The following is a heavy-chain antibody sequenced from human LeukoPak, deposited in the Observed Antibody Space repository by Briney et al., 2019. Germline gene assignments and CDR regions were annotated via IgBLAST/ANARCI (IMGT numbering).Heavy chain of an antibody. CDR3: ARAGSGPEDAFDI. Sequence: SETLSLTCTVSGDSMRSFYWNWIRQPAGKGLEWIGRISGSGTTNYNPSLKSRLTMSVDTSKNQFSLKLSSVTAADTAVYYCARAGSGPEDAFDIWGQGTMVTVSS. J-gene: IGHJ3*02. CDR2: ISGSGTT. CDR1: GDSMRSFY. V-gene: IGHV4-4*07. D-gene: IGHD2-15*01.